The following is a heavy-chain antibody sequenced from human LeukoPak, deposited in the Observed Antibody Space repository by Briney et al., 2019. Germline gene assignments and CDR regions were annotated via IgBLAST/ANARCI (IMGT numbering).Heavy chain of an antibody. CDR1: GFTVSSNY. J-gene: IGHJ4*02. CDR3: ARAERERGYSYGSGFDY. Sequence: GGSLRLSCAASGFTVSSNYMSWVRQAPGKGLEWVSVIYSGGSTYYADSVKGRFTISRDNSKNTLYLQMNSLRAEDTAVYYCARAERERGYSYGSGFDYWGQGTLVTVS. D-gene: IGHD5-18*01. CDR2: IYSGGST. V-gene: IGHV3-66*01.